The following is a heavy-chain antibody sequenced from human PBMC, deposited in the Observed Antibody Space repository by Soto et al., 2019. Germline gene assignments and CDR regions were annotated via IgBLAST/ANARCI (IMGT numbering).Heavy chain of an antibody. CDR3: ARTYYDIFAGPYGMDV. V-gene: IGHV4-59*08. J-gene: IGHJ6*02. CDR2: IYYSGST. CDR1: GGSISSYY. Sequence: PETLSLTCTVSGGSISSYYWSWIRQPPGKGLEWIGYIYYSGSTNYNPSLKSRVTISVDTSKNQFSLKLSSVTAADTAVYYCARTYYDIFAGPYGMDVWGQGTTVTVSS. D-gene: IGHD3-9*01.